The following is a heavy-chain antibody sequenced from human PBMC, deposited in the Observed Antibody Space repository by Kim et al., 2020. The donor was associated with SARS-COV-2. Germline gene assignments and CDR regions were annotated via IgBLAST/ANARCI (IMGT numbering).Heavy chain of an antibody. CDR2: ISYDGSGQ. V-gene: IGHV3-30*04. CDR3: ARGRSGSYSGGMDV. D-gene: IGHD1-26*01. J-gene: IGHJ6*02. CDR1: GFTFTSYA. Sequence: GGSLRLSCAASGFTFTSYAMHWVRQAPGKGLEWVAVISYDGSGQYYVDSVKGRFTISRDNSKNTLYLQMNSLRAEDTAVYYCARGRSGSYSGGMDVWGQGPTVTVSS.